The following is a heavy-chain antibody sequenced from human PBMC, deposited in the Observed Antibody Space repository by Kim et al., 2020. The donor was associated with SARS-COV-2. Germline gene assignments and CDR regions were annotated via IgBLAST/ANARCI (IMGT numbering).Heavy chain of an antibody. J-gene: IGHJ5*01. CDR1: GFTFSSYW. CDR2: TNTDMTTI. Sequence: GGSLRLSCAASGFTFSSYWMHWVRQAPRKGLVWVSRTNTDMTTINNAGAVYGRFPITIDNAKNTVYLHLNRLSVDAEDTYSYECGGGLPGTSVACDS. CDR3: ECGGGLPGTSVACDS. V-gene: IGHV3-74*01. D-gene: IGHD2-2*01.